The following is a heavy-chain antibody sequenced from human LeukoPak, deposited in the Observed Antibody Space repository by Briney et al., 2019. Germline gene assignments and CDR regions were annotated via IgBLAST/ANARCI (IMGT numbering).Heavy chain of an antibody. CDR1: GFIFSNAW. D-gene: IGHD3-10*01. CDR3: AKVLPSGGH. J-gene: IGHJ4*02. CDR2: IKSKTDGGTT. V-gene: IGHV3-15*01. Sequence: GGSLRLSCAASGFIFSNAWMSWVRQAPGKGLEWVGRIKSKTDGGTTDYAAPVKGRFTISRDNSKNTLYLQMNSLRAEDTAVYYCAKVLPSGGHWGQGTLVTVSS.